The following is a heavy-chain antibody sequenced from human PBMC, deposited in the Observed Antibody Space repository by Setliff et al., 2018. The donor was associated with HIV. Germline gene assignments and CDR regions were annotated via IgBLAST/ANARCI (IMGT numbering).Heavy chain of an antibody. J-gene: IGHJ5*02. Sequence: SVKVSCKASGGTFSSYAISWVRQAPGQGLEWMGGIIPVLGLSYYAQNFQGRVTITADESTSTAYMELSSLRSEDTAVYYCARDYFPPHVPPLDPWGQGTLVTVSS. D-gene: IGHD3-10*01. CDR1: GGTFSSYA. CDR3: ARDYFPPHVPPLDP. V-gene: IGHV1-69*10. CDR2: IIPVLGLS.